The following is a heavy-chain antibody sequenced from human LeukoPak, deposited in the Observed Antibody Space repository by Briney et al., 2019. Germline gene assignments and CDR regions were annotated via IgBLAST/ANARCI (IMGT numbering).Heavy chain of an antibody. CDR1: KDTFTIYD. CDR3: ARSTMGARRTYDY. D-gene: IGHD1-26*01. Sequence: GASVEVSCKASKDTFTIYDVNWVRQATGLGLEWMGWMNPNSGNTGYAQKFQGRVTMTMNSSISTAYMELTSLTSEDTAVYYCARSTMGARRTYDYWGQGTLVTVSS. J-gene: IGHJ4*02. CDR2: MNPNSGNT. V-gene: IGHV1-8*01.